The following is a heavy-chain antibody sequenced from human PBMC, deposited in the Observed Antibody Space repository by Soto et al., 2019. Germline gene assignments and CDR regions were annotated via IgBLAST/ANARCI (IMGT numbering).Heavy chain of an antibody. CDR3: ARYLSRSRGWIHYYYGMDV. CDR2: IYPGDSDT. J-gene: IGHJ6*02. CDR1: GYSFTSYW. D-gene: IGHD6-19*01. Sequence: PGESLKISCKGSGYSFTSYWIGWVRQMPGKGLEWMGIIYPGDSDTRYSPSFQGQVTISADKSISTAYLQWSSLKASDTAMYYCARYLSRSRGWIHYYYGMDVWGQGTTVTVYS. V-gene: IGHV5-51*01.